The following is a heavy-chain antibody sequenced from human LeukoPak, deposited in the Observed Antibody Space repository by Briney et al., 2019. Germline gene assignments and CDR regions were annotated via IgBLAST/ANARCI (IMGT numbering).Heavy chain of an antibody. CDR1: GGSFRGYY. CDR2: INHSGST. J-gene: IGHJ5*02. D-gene: IGHD6-6*01. CDR3: ARVSFPYSSSSRGGWFDP. Sequence: PSETLSLTCAVYGGSFRGYYWSWIRQPPGKGLEWIGEINHSGSTNYNPSLKSRVTISVDTSKNQFSLKLSSVTAADTAVYYCARVSFPYSSSSRGGWFDPWGQGALVTVSS. V-gene: IGHV4-34*01.